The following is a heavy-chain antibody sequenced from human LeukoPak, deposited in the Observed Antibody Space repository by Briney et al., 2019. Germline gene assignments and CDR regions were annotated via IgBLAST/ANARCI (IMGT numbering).Heavy chain of an antibody. Sequence: SETLSLTCTVSGGSISSYYWSWIRQPPGKGLEWIGNIYYSGSTYYNPSLKSRVTISIDTSNNQFSLKLSSVTAPDTAVYYCAREASLRNYFDYWGQGTLVTVSS. J-gene: IGHJ4*02. CDR1: GGSISSYY. V-gene: IGHV4-30-4*01. CDR3: AREASLRNYFDY. CDR2: IYYSGST. D-gene: IGHD1-14*01.